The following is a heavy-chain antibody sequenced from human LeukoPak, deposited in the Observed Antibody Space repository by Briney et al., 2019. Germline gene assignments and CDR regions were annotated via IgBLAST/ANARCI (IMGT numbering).Heavy chain of an antibody. CDR1: GFTFSNYG. V-gene: IGHV3-23*01. D-gene: IGHD3-3*01. J-gene: IGHJ4*02. CDR2: ISASGGTT. CDR3: ARRYYDFWSGYSYYFDY. Sequence: PGGSLRLSCAASGFTFSNYGISWVRQAPGKGLEWVSAISASGGTTYYADSVKGHFTISRDNSKNSLFLQMNSLRAEDTAVYYCARRYYDFWSGYSYYFDYWGQGTLVTVSS.